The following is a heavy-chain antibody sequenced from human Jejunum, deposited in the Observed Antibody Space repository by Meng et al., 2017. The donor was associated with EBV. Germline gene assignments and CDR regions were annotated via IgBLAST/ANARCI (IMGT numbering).Heavy chain of an antibody. CDR3: AHRVRDTVNFDY. D-gene: IGHD3-22*01. V-gene: IGHV2-5*01. CDR2: IYGSDDK. Sequence: IPLSEPGPTLAKPTQTLTLSCTFSGFSLSTSAVCVGWSRQPPEKALEWLALIYGSDDKHYSPSLKSRLTITMDTSKNQVVLTMIDMDPVDTATYYCAHRVRDTVNFDYWGQGTLVTVSS. CDR1: GFSLSTSAVC. J-gene: IGHJ4*02.